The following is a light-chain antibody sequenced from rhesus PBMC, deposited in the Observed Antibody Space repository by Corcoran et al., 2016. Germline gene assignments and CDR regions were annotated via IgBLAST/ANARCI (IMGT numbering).Light chain of an antibody. J-gene: IGKJ4*01. CDR2: GAS. Sequence: DIQMTQSPSSLSASVGDRVTITCRASQDISKWLAWYQQKPGKAPKLLIFGASNLATGVPSRFRGSGSGTDFTLSISSLQPEDFATYYCQQHDNSPLTFGGGTKVEIK. V-gene: IGKV1-69*01. CDR3: QQHDNSPLT. CDR1: QDISKW.